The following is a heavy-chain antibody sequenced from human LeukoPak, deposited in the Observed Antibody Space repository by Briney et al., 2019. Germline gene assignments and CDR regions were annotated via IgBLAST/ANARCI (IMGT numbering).Heavy chain of an antibody. CDR3: ARSYRYYYDSSGYTAFDY. D-gene: IGHD3-22*01. CDR1: GYTFTSYY. V-gene: IGHV1-46*01. CDR2: INPSGGST. Sequence: GASVKVSCKASGYTFTSYYMHWVRQAPGQGLEWMGIINPSGGSTSYAQKFQSRVTMTRDTSTSTVYMELSSLRSEDTAVYYCARSYRYYYDSSGYTAFDYWGQGTLVTVSS. J-gene: IGHJ4*02.